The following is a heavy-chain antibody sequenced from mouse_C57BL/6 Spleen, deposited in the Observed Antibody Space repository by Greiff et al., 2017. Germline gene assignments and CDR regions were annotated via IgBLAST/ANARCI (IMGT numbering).Heavy chain of an antibody. D-gene: IGHD1-1*01. J-gene: IGHJ1*03. CDR2: LYPGDGDT. CDR1: GYAFRSSW. V-gene: IGHV1-82*01. Sequence: QVPLQQSGPELVKPGASVKISCKASGYAFRSSWMTWVKQRPGTGLEWIGRLYPGDGDTNYNGKLKGKATLTADKSDRTAYMQRSSLTSEESAVYCWGRGYGSRAECDGWGTGTTVTVAS. CDR3: GRGYGSRAECDG.